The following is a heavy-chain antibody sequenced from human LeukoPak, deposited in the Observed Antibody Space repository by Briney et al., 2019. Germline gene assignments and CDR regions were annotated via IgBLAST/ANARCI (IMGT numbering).Heavy chain of an antibody. CDR1: GGSFSGYY. Sequence: PSETLSLTCAVYGGSFSGYYWSWIRQPPGKGLEWIGEINHSGSTNYNPSLKSRVTISVDTSKNQFSLKLSSVTAADTAVYYCARGRRETTVTTGPYYYGMDVWGKGTTVTVSS. CDR3: ARGRRETTVTTGPYYYGMDV. V-gene: IGHV4-34*01. J-gene: IGHJ6*04. D-gene: IGHD4-17*01. CDR2: INHSGST.